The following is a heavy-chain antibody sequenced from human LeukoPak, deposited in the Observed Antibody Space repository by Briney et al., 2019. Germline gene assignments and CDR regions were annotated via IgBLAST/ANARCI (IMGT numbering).Heavy chain of an antibody. CDR1: GYTFTSFG. J-gene: IGHJ5*02. CDR3: ARVGATYSGDP. V-gene: IGHV1-18*01. CDR2: IRAYNGNT. Sequence: ASVKVSCKASGYTFTSFGISWVQQAPGQGLEWMGWIRAYNGNTNYAQKLQGRVTMTTDTSTSTAYMELSRLRSDDTAVYYCARVGATYSGDPWGQGNLVTVSS. D-gene: IGHD1-26*01.